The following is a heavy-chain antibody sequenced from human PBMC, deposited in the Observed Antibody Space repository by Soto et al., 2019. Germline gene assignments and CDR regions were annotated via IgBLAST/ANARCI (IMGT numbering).Heavy chain of an antibody. CDR3: AREPSI. CDR2: IYYSGST. V-gene: IGHV4-59*12. CDR1: GGSINSYY. Sequence: PSETLSLTCTVSGGSINSYYWSWIRQPPGKGLEWIGYIYYSGSTNYNPSLKSRVTISVDTSKNQFSLKLSSVTAADTAVYYCAREPSIWGQGTLVTVSS. J-gene: IGHJ4*02.